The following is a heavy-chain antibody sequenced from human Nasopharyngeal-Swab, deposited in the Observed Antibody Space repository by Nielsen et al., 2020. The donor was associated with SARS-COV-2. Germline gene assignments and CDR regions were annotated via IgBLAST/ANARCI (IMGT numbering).Heavy chain of an antibody. Sequence: WVRQAPGKGLEWVSYISSSDSTTYYADSVKGRFTTSRDNAKNSLYLQMNSLRVEDTGVYYCARADSSGWFFSDWGRGTLVTVSS. J-gene: IGHJ4*02. CDR3: ARADSSGWFFSD. D-gene: IGHD6-19*01. CDR2: ISSSDSTT. V-gene: IGHV3-48*03.